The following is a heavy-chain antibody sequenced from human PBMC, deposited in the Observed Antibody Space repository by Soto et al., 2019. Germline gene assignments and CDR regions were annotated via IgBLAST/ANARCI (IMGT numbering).Heavy chain of an antibody. Sequence: QVQLVQSGAEVKRPGASVKVSCKASGYTFTSYDFNWVRQAPGQGPEWMGWVNPNSGNTDYAQKFQGSVTMTRNTSIRTAYMELSSLRSEDTAVYYCARASYLDPAFDIWGQGTMVTVSS. CDR2: VNPNSGNT. D-gene: IGHD2-2*03. CDR3: ARASYLDPAFDI. V-gene: IGHV1-8*01. J-gene: IGHJ3*02. CDR1: GYTFTSYD.